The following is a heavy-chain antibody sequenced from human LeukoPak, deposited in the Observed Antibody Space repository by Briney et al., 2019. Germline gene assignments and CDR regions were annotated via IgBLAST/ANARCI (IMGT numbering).Heavy chain of an antibody. Sequence: ASVKVSCKVSGYTLTELSMHWVRQAPGKGLEWMGGFDPEDGETIYAQKFQGRVTMTEDTSTDTAYMELSSLRSDDTAVYYCATDFSTVTTPLVRYWGQGTLVTVSS. V-gene: IGHV1-24*01. CDR1: GYTLTELS. D-gene: IGHD4-17*01. CDR2: FDPEDGET. J-gene: IGHJ4*02. CDR3: ATDFSTVTTPLVRY.